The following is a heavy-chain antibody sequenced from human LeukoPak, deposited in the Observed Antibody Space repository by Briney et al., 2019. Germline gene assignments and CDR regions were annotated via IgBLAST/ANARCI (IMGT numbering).Heavy chain of an antibody. J-gene: IGHJ4*02. D-gene: IGHD6-13*01. CDR2: INSDGSST. Sequence: GGSLRLSCAASAFTFSSYWMHWVRQAPGKGLVWVSRINSDGSSTSYADSVKGRFTISRDNSKNTLYLQMNSLRAEDTAVYYCARDPGRNWYYFDYWGQGTLVTVSS. V-gene: IGHV3-74*01. CDR1: AFTFSSYW. CDR3: ARDPGRNWYYFDY.